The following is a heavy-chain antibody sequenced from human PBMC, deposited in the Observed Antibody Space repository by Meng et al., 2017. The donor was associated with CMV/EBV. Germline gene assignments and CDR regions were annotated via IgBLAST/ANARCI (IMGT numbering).Heavy chain of an antibody. J-gene: IGHJ4*02. V-gene: IGHV3-66*03. CDR1: GFTVSSNY. D-gene: IGHD6-13*01. CDR2: IYSCGST. Sequence: GESLKISCAASGFTVSSNYMSWVRQAPGKGLEWVSVIYSCGSTYYADSVKGRFTISRDNAKNSLYLQMNSLRAEDTAVYYCARVYIAAAGVSDYWGQGTLVTVSS. CDR3: ARVYIAAAGVSDY.